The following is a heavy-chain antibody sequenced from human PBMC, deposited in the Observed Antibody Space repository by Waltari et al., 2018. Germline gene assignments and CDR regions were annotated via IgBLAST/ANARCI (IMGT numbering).Heavy chain of an antibody. CDR2: ISSSSSYI. Sequence: EVQLVESGGGLVKPGGSLRLSCAASGFTFSSYSMNWVRKAPGKGMEWVSSISSSSSYIYYADSVKGRFTISRDNAKNSLYLQMNSLRAEDTAVYYCARAVVPAAPDAFDIWGQGTMVTVSS. J-gene: IGHJ3*02. D-gene: IGHD2-2*01. V-gene: IGHV3-21*01. CDR3: ARAVVPAAPDAFDI. CDR1: GFTFSSYS.